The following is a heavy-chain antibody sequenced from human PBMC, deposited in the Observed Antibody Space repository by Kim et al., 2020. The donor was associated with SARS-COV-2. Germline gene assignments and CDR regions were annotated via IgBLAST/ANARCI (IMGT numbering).Heavy chain of an antibody. D-gene: IGHD3-3*01. V-gene: IGHV3-48*02. CDR3: VIFYSGTDS. Sequence: SVIQYADAVKGRFTISKDNAKNSLYLQMSSLRDEDTAVYYCVIFYSGTDSWGQGALVTVSS. J-gene: IGHJ4*02. CDR2: SVI.